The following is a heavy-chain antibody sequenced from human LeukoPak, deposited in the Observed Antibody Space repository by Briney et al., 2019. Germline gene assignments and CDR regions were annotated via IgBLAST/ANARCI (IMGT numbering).Heavy chain of an antibody. J-gene: IGHJ4*02. CDR3: ARGGYGGRWLQSRKFDY. D-gene: IGHD5-24*01. CDR1: GFTFNDYW. V-gene: IGHV3-7*01. CDR2: IKPDGSEK. Sequence: GGSLRLSCVASGFTFNDYWMTWVRQAPGKGLEWVANIKPDGSEKDYVDSVKGRFTVSRDNAKSSVFLQMNGLRVEDTAVYFCARGGYGGRWLQSRKFDYWGQGIMVIVSS.